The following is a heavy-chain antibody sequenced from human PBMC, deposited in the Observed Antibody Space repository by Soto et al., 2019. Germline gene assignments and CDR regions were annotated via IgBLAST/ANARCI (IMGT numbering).Heavy chain of an antibody. CDR1: GFTFGDYA. CDR2: IRSKAYGGTT. CDR3: VRGVTVFDI. Sequence: PGGSLRLSCTASGFTFGDYAMSWVRQAPGKGLEWVGFIRSKAYGGTTEYAASVKGRFTISRDDSKSIAYLQMNSLKTEDTAVYYEVRGVTVFDIWGQGTMVTVSS. D-gene: IGHD3-10*01. V-gene: IGHV3-49*04. J-gene: IGHJ3*02.